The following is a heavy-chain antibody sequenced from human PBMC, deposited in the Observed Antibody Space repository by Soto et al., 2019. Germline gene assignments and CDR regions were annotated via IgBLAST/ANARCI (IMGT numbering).Heavy chain of an antibody. CDR3: ARLYSGSRLDY. V-gene: IGHV1-46*02. CDR1: GYTFNTYN. CDR2: INPSIGST. Sequence: GASVKVSCKASGYTFNTYNMYWVRQAPGQGLEWMGVINPSIGSTNYAQKFQGRVIMTRDTSTSTVYMELSTLRSDDTAVYCCARLYSGSRLDYWGQGTLVTVSS. J-gene: IGHJ4*02. D-gene: IGHD1-26*01.